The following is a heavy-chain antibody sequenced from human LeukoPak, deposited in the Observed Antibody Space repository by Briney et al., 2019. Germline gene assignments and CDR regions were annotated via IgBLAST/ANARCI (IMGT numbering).Heavy chain of an antibody. V-gene: IGHV3-9*01. CDR3: AKAPDYYYDSIGYYFDS. Sequence: PGRSLRLSCAVSGFTFNDFAMHWVRQVPGKGLEWVSGISWNSGSIGYADSVKGRFFISRDNAKNFLYLQMNSLTTEDTALYYCAKAPDYYYDSIGYYFDSWGQGTLVTVSS. D-gene: IGHD3-22*01. CDR1: GFTFNDFA. CDR2: ISWNSGSI. J-gene: IGHJ4*02.